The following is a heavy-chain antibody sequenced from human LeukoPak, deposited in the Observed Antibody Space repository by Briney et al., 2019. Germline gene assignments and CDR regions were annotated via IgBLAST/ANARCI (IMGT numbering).Heavy chain of an antibody. J-gene: IGHJ4*02. CDR1: GYTFTSFY. D-gene: IGHD3-22*01. V-gene: IGHV1-46*01. CDR3: ARDARPSYDTSGYYFPGDY. CDR2: INLSGGTT. Sequence: ASVKVSCKASGYTFTSFYIHWVRQAPGQGLEWMAIINLSGGTTRYAQKFQGRVTMTRDTSTSTVYMELSSLRSEDTAVYYCARDARPSYDTSGYYFPGDYWGQGTLVTVSS.